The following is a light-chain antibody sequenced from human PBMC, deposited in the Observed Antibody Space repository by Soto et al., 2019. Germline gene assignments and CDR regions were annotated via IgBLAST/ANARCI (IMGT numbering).Light chain of an antibody. CDR3: HQYDTLPWT. CDR1: QDISTY. V-gene: IGKV1-33*01. J-gene: IGKJ1*01. CDR2: EVS. Sequence: DIPMTQSPSSLSASVGDRVTITCQASQDISTYLNWYQHKPGNAPNLLIYEVSNLKPGVPSRFSGSGSGTDFTFTISSLQPEDIATYYCHQYDTLPWTFGHGTKVEFK.